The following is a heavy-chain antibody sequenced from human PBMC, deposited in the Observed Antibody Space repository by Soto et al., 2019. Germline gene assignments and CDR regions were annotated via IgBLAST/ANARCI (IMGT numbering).Heavy chain of an antibody. CDR3: STWGIAVACTQHFDN. D-gene: IGHD6-19*01. V-gene: IGHV3-30-3*01. Sequence: GALRLSCAASGFTFSSYAMHWVRQAPGKGLEWVAVISYDGSNKYYADSVKGRFTISRDNSKNTLYLQMNSMRAEDTAVYYCSTWGIAVACTQHFDNLDQGTLLTVSS. CDR2: ISYDGSNK. CDR1: GFTFSSYA. J-gene: IGHJ4*01.